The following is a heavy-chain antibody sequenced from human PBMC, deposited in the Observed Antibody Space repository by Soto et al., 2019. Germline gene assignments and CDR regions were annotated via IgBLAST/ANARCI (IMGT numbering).Heavy chain of an antibody. Sequence: SETLSLTCAVSGVSIRSSAYHWGWVRQPPGKGLEWLGSVDQSGTTYYNPSLNRRVTISLDTSKSHFSLEVTSATAADTAVYYCARRMNVAGGWFDSWGQGTPVTSPQ. J-gene: IGHJ5*01. CDR2: VDQSGTT. V-gene: IGHV4-39*02. CDR1: GVSIRSSAYH. CDR3: ARRMNVAGGWFDS. D-gene: IGHD1-1*01.